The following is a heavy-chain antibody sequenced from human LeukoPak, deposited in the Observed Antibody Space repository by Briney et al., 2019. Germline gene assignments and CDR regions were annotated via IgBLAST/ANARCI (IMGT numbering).Heavy chain of an antibody. CDR2: MNPNSGNT. J-gene: IGHJ4*02. Sequence: GASVKVSCKASGYTFTSYDINWVRQATGQGLEWMGWMNPNSGNTGYAQKFQGRVTMTRNTSISTAYMELSSLRSEDTAVYYCAIVSTYFGVVTDFDYWGQGTLVTVSS. CDR3: AIVSTYFGVVTDFDY. V-gene: IGHV1-8*01. CDR1: GYTFTSYD. D-gene: IGHD3-3*01.